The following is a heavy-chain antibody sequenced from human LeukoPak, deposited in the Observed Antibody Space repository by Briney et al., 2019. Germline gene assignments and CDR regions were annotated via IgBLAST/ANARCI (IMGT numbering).Heavy chain of an antibody. D-gene: IGHD6-13*01. CDR3: ARDTAAHIWSYYFDY. V-gene: IGHV1-46*01. Sequence: ASVKVSCKASGYTFTSYYMHWVRQAPGQGLEWMGIINPSGGSTSYAQKFQGRVTMTRDTSTSTVYTELSSLRSEDTAVYYCARDTAAHIWSYYFDYWGQGTLVTVSS. J-gene: IGHJ4*02. CDR2: INPSGGST. CDR1: GYTFTSYY.